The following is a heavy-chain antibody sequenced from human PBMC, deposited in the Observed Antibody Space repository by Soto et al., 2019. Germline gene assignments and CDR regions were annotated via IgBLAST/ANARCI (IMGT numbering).Heavy chain of an antibody. Sequence: EVQLVESGGGLVKPGGSLRLSCAATGFTFSYAWMSWVRQAPGKGLEWVGRIKNKIDGGTTDYAEPVKGRFIISRDDSENTVYLQMNSLKTEDTAVYYCTTDPGSGDNVRGWGQGTLVTVSS. V-gene: IGHV3-15*01. CDR1: GFTFSYAW. J-gene: IGHJ4*02. CDR2: IKNKIDGGTT. D-gene: IGHD3-16*01. CDR3: TTDPGSGDNVRG.